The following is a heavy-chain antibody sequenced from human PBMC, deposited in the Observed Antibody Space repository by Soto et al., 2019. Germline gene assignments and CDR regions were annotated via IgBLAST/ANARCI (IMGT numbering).Heavy chain of an antibody. CDR3: ARDAYDYIWGSYRYTGRYFDY. D-gene: IGHD3-16*02. CDR1: GYTFTSYG. J-gene: IGHJ4*01. V-gene: IGHV1-18*01. CDR2: ISAYNGNT. Sequence: GASVKVSCKASGYTFTSYGISWVRQAPGQGLEWMGWISAYNGNTNYAQKLQGRVTMTTDTSTSTAYMELRSLRSDDTAAYYCARDAYDYIWGSYRYTGRYFDYWG.